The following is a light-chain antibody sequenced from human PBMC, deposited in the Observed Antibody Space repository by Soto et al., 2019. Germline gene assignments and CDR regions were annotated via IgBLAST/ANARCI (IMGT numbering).Light chain of an antibody. CDR2: KIS. J-gene: IGKJ2*02. CDR1: QSLLHCSGYTF. CDR3: MQATHTPWT. V-gene: IGKV2-24*01. Sequence: DIVMTQTPLSSPVTLGQPASISCRSSQSLLHCSGYTFLSWLQQRPGQPPRLLLYKISKRLSGVPDRFSGSGAGTDFTLKISRVEAEDVGVYYCMQATHTPWTFGQGTKLEIK.